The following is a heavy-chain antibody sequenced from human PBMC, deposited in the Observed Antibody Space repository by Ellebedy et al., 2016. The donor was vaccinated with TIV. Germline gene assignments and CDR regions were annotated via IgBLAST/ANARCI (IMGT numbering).Heavy chain of an antibody. CDR2: FHFAWTTT. D-gene: IGHD5-24*01. CDR3: ARDLRYDGFAVGWFDS. Sequence: PGGSLRLSCAASGFTFSTYWMHWVRQAPGNGLAWVSRFHFAWTTTAYAESVKGRFTISRDNAKNTIYLHMSSLRVEDTAVYYCARDLRYDGFAVGWFDSWGQGALVSVSS. V-gene: IGHV3-74*01. CDR1: GFTFSTYW. J-gene: IGHJ5*01.